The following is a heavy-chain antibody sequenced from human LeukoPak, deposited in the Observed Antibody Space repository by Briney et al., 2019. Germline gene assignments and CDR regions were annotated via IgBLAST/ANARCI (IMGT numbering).Heavy chain of an antibody. CDR2: IYYSGSS. CDR1: GGSISSYY. J-gene: IGHJ5*01. CDR3: ARARWFDY. V-gene: IGHV4-59*01. Sequence: SETLSLTCTVSGGSISSYYWSWIRQPPGKGLEWIGYIYYSGSSNYNPSLKSRVTISVDTSKNQFSLKLSSVTAADTAVYYCARARWFDYWGQGTLVTVSS.